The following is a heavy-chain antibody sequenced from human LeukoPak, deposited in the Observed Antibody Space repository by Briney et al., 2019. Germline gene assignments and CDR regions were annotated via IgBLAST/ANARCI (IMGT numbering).Heavy chain of an antibody. CDR1: GGSFSGYY. V-gene: IGHV4-34*01. CDR2: INHSGST. D-gene: IGHD6-13*01. CDR3: VRNFVYLAITRIAAAGVRDAFDI. J-gene: IGHJ3*02. Sequence: SETLSLTCAVYGGSFSGYYWSWIRQPPGKGLEWIGEINHSGSTNYNPSLKSRVTTSVDTSKNQFSLKLSSVTAADTAVYYCVRNFVYLAITRIAAAGVRDAFDIWGQGTMVTVSS.